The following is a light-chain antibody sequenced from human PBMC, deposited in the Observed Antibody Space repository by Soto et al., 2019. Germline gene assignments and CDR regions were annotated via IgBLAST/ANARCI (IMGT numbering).Light chain of an antibody. CDR1: SSDVGSYNL. J-gene: IGLJ1*01. CDR3: CSYAGTSTYV. V-gene: IGLV2-23*02. CDR2: EVS. Sequence: QSALTQPVSVSGSPGQSITISCTGTSSDVGSYNLVSWYQQHPGKAPKLLIYEVSKRAPGVSGRFSASKSGNTASLTISRLQAEDEADYYCCSYAGTSTYVFGIGTKLTVL.